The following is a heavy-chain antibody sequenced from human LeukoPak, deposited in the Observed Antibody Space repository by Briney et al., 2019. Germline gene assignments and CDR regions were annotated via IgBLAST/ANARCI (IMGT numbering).Heavy chain of an antibody. CDR1: GFTFSDYN. J-gene: IGHJ4*02. CDR3: ARTTWELPFDY. V-gene: IGHV3-48*01. D-gene: IGHD1-26*01. CDR2: ISSSSSPI. Sequence: GGSLRLSCAASGFTFSDYNMNWVRLAPGKGLEWVSYISSSSSPIYYADSVRGRLTISRDNAKNSLYLQMNSLRAEDTAVYYCARTTWELPFDYWGQGTLVTVSS.